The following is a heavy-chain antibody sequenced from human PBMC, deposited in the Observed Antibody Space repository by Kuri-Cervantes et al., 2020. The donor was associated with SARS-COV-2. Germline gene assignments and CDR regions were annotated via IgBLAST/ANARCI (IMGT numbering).Heavy chain of an antibody. CDR2: FDPEDGET. V-gene: IGHV1-24*01. CDR3: ATDQLRNPGY. J-gene: IGHJ4*02. D-gene: IGHD1-14*01. CDR1: GYTLTELS. Sequence: ASVKVSCKVSGYTLTELSMHWVRQAPGKGLEWMGGFDPEDGETIYAQKFQGRVTMTEDTSTDTAYTELSSLRSEDTAVYCCATDQLRNPGYWGQGTLVTVSS.